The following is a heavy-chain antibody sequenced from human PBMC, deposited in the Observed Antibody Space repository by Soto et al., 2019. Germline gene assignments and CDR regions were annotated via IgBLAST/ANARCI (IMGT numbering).Heavy chain of an antibody. J-gene: IGHJ3*02. CDR3: AAVDSSGYPHAFDI. CDR2: IVVGSGNT. Sequence: VASVKVSCKASGFTFTSSAMQWVRQARGQRLEWIGWIVVGSGNTNYAQKFQERVTITRDMSTSTAYMELSSLRSEDTAVYYCAAVDSSGYPHAFDIWGQGTMVTVS. V-gene: IGHV1-58*02. D-gene: IGHD3-22*01. CDR1: GFTFTSSA.